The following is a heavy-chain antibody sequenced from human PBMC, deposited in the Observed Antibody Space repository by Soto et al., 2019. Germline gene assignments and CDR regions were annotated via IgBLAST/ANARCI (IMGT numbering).Heavy chain of an antibody. V-gene: IGHV1-69*01. Sequence: SYSLSSLHQATGQGIEWMGGIIPICSTPNYAQKFQGGVTITADESTSTAYMELSSLRSEDTAVYYCARDNGQRDYYDSSLGACDIWGQGTMVTVS. J-gene: IGHJ3*02. CDR1: SYS. CDR2: IIPICSTP. D-gene: IGHD3-22*01. CDR3: ARDNGQRDYYDSSLGACDI.